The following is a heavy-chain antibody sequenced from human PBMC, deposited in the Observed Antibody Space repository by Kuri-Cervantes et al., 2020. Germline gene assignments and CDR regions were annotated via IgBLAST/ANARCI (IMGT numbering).Heavy chain of an antibody. V-gene: IGHV3-23*01. CDR1: GFTFSNAW. CDR3: ARGGVGSAFDY. D-gene: IGHD2-8*01. CDR2: ISGTGTST. J-gene: IGHJ4*02. Sequence: GESLKISCAASGFTFSNAWMSWVRQAPGKGLERVSGISGTGTSTNYADSVRGRFTISRETSKNTLYMQMNSLRVEDTAVYYCARGGVGSAFDYWGLGTLVTVSS.